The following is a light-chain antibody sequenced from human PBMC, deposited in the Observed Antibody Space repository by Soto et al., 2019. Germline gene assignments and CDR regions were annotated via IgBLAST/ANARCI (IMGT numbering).Light chain of an antibody. CDR1: QSVSSY. J-gene: IGKJ2*01. Sequence: EIVLTQSPATLSLSPGDRAALSCRASQSVSSYLACYQQKPGQPPRLLIYDTSNRTTDVPARFSGSGSGTDFTLTISSLEPEDFAVYYCQQRSNWPEYTFGQGTKLEIK. CDR3: QQRSNWPEYT. CDR2: DTS. V-gene: IGKV3-11*01.